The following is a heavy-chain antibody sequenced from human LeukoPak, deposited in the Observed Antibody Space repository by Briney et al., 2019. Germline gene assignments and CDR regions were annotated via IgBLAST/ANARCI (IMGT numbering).Heavy chain of an antibody. Sequence: ASVKVSCKASGYTFTSYGISWVRQAPGQGLEWMGWISAYNGNTNYAQKLQGRVTTTTDTSTSTAYMELRSLRSDDTAVYYCARDDIVVVPAAMGFDYWGQGTLVTVSS. V-gene: IGHV1-18*04. J-gene: IGHJ4*02. CDR1: GYTFTSYG. CDR2: ISAYNGNT. CDR3: ARDDIVVVPAAMGFDY. D-gene: IGHD2-2*01.